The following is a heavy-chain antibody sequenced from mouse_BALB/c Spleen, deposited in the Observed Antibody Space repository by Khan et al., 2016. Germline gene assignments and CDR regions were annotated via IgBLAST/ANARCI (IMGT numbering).Heavy chain of an antibody. D-gene: IGHD2-4*01. J-gene: IGHJ2*01. Sequence: VQLQQSGPGLVKPSQSLSLTCTVTGYSITSDYAWNWIRQFPGNKLEWMGYISYGGSTSYNPSLKSRISITQDTSKNKFFLQLNSVTTEDTARYYCARGMITTFDYWGQGTTLTVSS. CDR2: ISYGGST. V-gene: IGHV3-2*02. CDR3: ARGMITTFDY. CDR1: GYSITSDYA.